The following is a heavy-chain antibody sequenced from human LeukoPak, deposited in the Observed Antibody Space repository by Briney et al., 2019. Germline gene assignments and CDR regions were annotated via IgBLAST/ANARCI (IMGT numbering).Heavy chain of an antibody. CDR2: TYSGGRT. CDR3: ARGNSGSSYVEYYYGMDV. J-gene: IGHJ6*02. V-gene: IGHV3-53*01. CDR1: GFTVSSNY. Sequence: GRSLRLSCAASGFTVSSNYMSWVRQAPGKGLEWVSVTYSGGRTYYADSVKGRLPISRDNSKNTVNLQMNSLRDEDTAVYFCARGNSGSSYVEYYYGMDVWGQGTTVTVSS. D-gene: IGHD1-26*01.